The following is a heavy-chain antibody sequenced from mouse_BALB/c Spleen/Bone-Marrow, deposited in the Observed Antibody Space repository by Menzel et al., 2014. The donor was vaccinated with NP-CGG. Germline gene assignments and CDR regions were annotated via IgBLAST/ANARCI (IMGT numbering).Heavy chain of an antibody. V-gene: IGHV1-69*02. CDR2: IDPSDSYT. J-gene: IGHJ2*01. CDR3: ARGLYGNSGY. CDR1: GYTFTSYW. Sequence: QVQLQQSGAELVKPGASVKLSCKASGYTFTSYWTHWVKQRPGQGLEWIGEIDPSDSYTNYNQKFKGKATLTVDKSSSTAYMQLSSLTSEDSAVYYCARGLYGNSGYWGQGTTLTVSS. D-gene: IGHD2-1*01.